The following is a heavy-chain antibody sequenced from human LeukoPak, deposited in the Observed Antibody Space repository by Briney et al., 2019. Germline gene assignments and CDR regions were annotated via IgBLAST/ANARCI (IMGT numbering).Heavy chain of an antibody. V-gene: IGHV3-48*03. D-gene: IGHD5-18*01. Sequence: PGGSLRLSCAASGFTFSSYEMNWVRQAPGKGLEWVSYISSSGSTIYYADFVKGRFTISRDNAKNSLYLQMNSLRAEDTAVYYCARDTNTAMADFDYWGQGTLVTVSS. CDR1: GFTFSSYE. CDR3: ARDTNTAMADFDY. CDR2: ISSSGSTI. J-gene: IGHJ4*02.